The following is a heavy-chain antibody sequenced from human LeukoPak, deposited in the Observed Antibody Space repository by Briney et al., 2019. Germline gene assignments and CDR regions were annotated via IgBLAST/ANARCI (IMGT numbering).Heavy chain of an antibody. Sequence: SVKVSCKASGGTFSSYAISWVRQAPGQGLEWMGRIIPILGIANYAQKFQGRVTITADKSTSTAYMELSSLRSEDTAVYYCAREYYDILTGHYYFDYWGQGTLVTVSS. CDR1: GGTFSSYA. CDR3: AREYYDILTGHYYFDY. D-gene: IGHD3-9*01. J-gene: IGHJ4*02. V-gene: IGHV1-69*04. CDR2: IIPILGIA.